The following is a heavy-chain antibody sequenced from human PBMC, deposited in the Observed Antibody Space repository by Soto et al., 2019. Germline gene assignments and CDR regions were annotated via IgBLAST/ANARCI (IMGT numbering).Heavy chain of an antibody. CDR2: ISAGGGNT. CDR1: GFTFSSYP. J-gene: IGHJ4*02. V-gene: IGHV3-23*01. CDR3: ADGGEWSFNFEY. D-gene: IGHD3-3*01. Sequence: PVGSLRLSCAASGFTFSSYPMSWVRQAPGKGLEWVSGISAGGGNTYYTDSVKGRFTISRDNSKNTLYLQMNNLRAEDTGVYYCADGGEWSFNFEYWGQGALVTVSS.